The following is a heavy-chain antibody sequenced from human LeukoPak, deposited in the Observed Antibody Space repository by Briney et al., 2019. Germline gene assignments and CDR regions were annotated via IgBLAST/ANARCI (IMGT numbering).Heavy chain of an antibody. CDR1: GYTFTNYW. Sequence: GESLKISCEGSGYTFTNYWIGWVRQMPGKGLEWMGIIHPADSDTRYSPSFQGQVTISVDKSSSIVFLQWSSLKASDTAIYYCARALGYCSSSTCHTTLDYWGQGTLVTVSS. CDR3: ARALGYCSSSTCHTTLDY. V-gene: IGHV5-51*01. D-gene: IGHD2-2*01. J-gene: IGHJ4*02. CDR2: IHPADSDT.